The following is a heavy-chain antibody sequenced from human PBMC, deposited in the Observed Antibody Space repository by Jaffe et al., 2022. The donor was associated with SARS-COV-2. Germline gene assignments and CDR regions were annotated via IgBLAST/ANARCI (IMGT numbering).Heavy chain of an antibody. J-gene: IGHJ3*02. CDR3: ARGGGNHAFDI. D-gene: IGHD3-10*01. CDR2: INHDGSDT. Sequence: EMQLVESGGGLIQPGGSLRLSCAASGFTFTNFWMHWVRQAPGKGLVWLSRINHDGSDTIYADSVEGRFTISRDNAKNTVYLQMNTLRAEDTAVYYCARGGGNHAFDIWGQGTLVTVSS. CDR1: GFTFTNFW. V-gene: IGHV3-74*01.